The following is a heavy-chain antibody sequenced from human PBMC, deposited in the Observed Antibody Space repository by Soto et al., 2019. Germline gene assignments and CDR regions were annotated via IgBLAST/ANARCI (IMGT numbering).Heavy chain of an antibody. CDR1: SGSISSSNW. Sequence: QVQLQESGPGLVKPSGTLSLTCAVSSGSISSSNWWSWVRQPPGKGLEWIGEIYHSGSTNNNPSLKSRVTISEDKSKNQFSLKLSSVTAADTAVYYCARGTQVGAEFDYWGQGTLVTVSS. V-gene: IGHV4-4*02. CDR2: IYHSGST. D-gene: IGHD3-3*01. CDR3: ARGTQVGAEFDY. J-gene: IGHJ4*02.